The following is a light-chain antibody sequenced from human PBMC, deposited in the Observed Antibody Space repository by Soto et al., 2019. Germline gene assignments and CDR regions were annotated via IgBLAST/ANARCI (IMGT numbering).Light chain of an antibody. Sequence: EIVLTQSPATLSFSPGERATLSCRASQSFSSYLAWYQQKPGQAPRLLIYDASNRATGIPARFSGSGSGTDFTLTISSLEPEDFAVYYCQQRSNWPPKYTFGQGTKLEIK. CDR3: QQRSNWPPKYT. CDR2: DAS. J-gene: IGKJ2*01. CDR1: QSFSSY. V-gene: IGKV3-11*01.